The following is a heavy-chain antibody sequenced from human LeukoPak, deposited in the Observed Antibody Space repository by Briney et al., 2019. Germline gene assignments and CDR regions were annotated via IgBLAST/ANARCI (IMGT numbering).Heavy chain of an antibody. J-gene: IGHJ4*02. Sequence: SETLSLTCAVYGGSFSGYYWSWIRQPPGKGLEWIGEINHSGSTNYNPSLRSRVTTSVDTSKNQFSLKLSSVTAADTAVYYCARKAYYYGSGSYYNVYYFDYWGQGTLVTVSS. D-gene: IGHD3-10*01. CDR2: INHSGST. V-gene: IGHV4-34*01. CDR3: ARKAYYYGSGSYYNVYYFDY. CDR1: GGSFSGYY.